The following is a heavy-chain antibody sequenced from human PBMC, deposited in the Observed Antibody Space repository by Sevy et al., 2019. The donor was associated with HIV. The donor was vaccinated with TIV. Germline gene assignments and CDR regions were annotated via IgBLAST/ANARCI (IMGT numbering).Heavy chain of an antibody. D-gene: IGHD6-13*01. CDR3: ARDWVAGTRAFDI. Sequence: GGSLRLSCAASGFTFSSYWMHWVRQAPGKGLVWVSRINSGGNSTSYADSVKGRFTISRDNAKNTLYLQMNSLRAEDTAVYYCARDWVAGTRAFDIWGQGTMVTVSS. J-gene: IGHJ3*02. CDR1: GFTFSSYW. V-gene: IGHV3-74*01. CDR2: INSGGNST.